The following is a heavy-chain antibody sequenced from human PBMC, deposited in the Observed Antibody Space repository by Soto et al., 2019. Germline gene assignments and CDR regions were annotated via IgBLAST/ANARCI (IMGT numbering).Heavy chain of an antibody. Sequence: ASVKVSCKASGGTFSIYAISWVRQAPGQGLEWMGGFDPEDGETIYAQKFQGRVTMTEDTSTDTAYMELSSLRSEDTAVYYCATISCSSTSCYPYYYYGMDVCGQGTTVTVSS. V-gene: IGHV1-24*01. CDR3: ATISCSSTSCYPYYYYGMDV. CDR1: GGTFSIYA. CDR2: FDPEDGET. D-gene: IGHD2-2*01. J-gene: IGHJ6*02.